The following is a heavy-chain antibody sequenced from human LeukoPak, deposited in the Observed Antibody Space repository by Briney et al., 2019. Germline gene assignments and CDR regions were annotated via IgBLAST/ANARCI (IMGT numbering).Heavy chain of an antibody. CDR3: AKGEGYSSSWYSGDDY. J-gene: IGHJ4*02. CDR1: GFTFSSYA. V-gene: IGHV3-23*01. Sequence: GGSLRLSCAASGFTFSSYAMSWVRQAPGKGLEWVSAISGSGGSTYYADSVKGRFTISRDNSKNTLYLQMNSLRAEDTAVYYCAKGEGYSSSWYSGDDYWGQGTLVTVSS. D-gene: IGHD6-13*01. CDR2: ISGSGGST.